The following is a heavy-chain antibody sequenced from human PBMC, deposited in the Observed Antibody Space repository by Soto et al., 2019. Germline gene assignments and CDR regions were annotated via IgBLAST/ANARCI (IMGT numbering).Heavy chain of an antibody. V-gene: IGHV3-53*04. CDR2: IYSGGTT. J-gene: IGHJ6*03. Sequence: PGGSLRLSCAASGFTVSSTYMSWVRQAPGKGLEWVSVIYSGGTTYYTDSVKGRFTISRHNSKNTLYLQMNSLRAGDTAVYYCARVAQYSSSWDPGYYYYMDVWGKGTTVTVSS. D-gene: IGHD6-13*01. CDR3: ARVAQYSSSWDPGYYYYMDV. CDR1: GFTVSSTY.